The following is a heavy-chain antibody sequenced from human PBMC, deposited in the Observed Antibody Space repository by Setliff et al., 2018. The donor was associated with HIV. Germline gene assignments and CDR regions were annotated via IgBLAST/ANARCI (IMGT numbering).Heavy chain of an antibody. J-gene: IGHJ4*02. D-gene: IGHD3-3*01. CDR2: ISGSGDSA. CDR3: AKTREINNFWSGIDY. V-gene: IGHV3-23*01. CDR1: GFSFSNYA. Sequence: PGGSLRLSCAASGFSFSNYAMTWVRQAPGKGMEWVSSISGSGDSAYYADSVKGRFTISRDNSKNTLSLQMNSQRAEDPAVYYCAKTREINNFWSGIDYWGQGTLVTVSS.